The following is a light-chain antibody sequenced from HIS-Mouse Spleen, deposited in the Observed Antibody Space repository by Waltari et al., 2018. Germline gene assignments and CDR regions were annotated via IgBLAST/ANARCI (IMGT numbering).Light chain of an antibody. V-gene: IGLV2-14*03. Sequence: QSALTQPASVSGSPGQPITIPCPGTSRHVGGYNYVSWYQQHPGKAPKLMIYDVSNRPSGVSNRFSGSKSGNTASLTISGLQAEDEADYYCSSYTSSSTVVFGGGTKLTVL. CDR2: DVS. CDR3: SSYTSSSTVV. J-gene: IGLJ2*01. CDR1: SRHVGGYNY.